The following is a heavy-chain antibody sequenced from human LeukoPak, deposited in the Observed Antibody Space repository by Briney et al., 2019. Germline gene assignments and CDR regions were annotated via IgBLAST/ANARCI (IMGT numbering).Heavy chain of an antibody. CDR2: IGTAGDT. J-gene: IGHJ4*02. Sequence: GGSLRLSCAACRFTFSSYDMHWVRQATGKGLEWVSAIGTAGDTYYPGSVKGQFTISRENAKNSLYLQMNSLRAEDTAVYYCARDLGGSGYSEVFDYWGQGTLVTVSS. D-gene: IGHD3-22*01. V-gene: IGHV3-13*03. CDR3: ARDLGGSGYSEVFDY. CDR1: RFTFSSYD.